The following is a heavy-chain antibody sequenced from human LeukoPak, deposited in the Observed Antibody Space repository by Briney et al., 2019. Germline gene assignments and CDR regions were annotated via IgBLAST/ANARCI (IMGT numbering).Heavy chain of an antibody. V-gene: IGHV4-38-2*02. Sequence: SETLSLTCTVSGYSISSGYCWGWIRQPPGKGLEWIGTIYRSGSTYSNPSLRGRVTISVDTSKNQFSLKLSSVTAADTAVYYCARTGAGYYCYYMDVWGKGTTVTVSS. CDR2: IYRSGST. D-gene: IGHD1-26*01. CDR3: ARTGAGYYCYYMDV. J-gene: IGHJ6*03. CDR1: GYSISSGYC.